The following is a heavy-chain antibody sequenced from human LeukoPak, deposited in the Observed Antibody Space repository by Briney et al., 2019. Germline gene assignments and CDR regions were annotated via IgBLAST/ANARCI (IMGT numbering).Heavy chain of an antibody. CDR3: ARDYSGSYEADNWFDP. V-gene: IGHV4-4*07. D-gene: IGHD1-26*01. J-gene: IGHJ5*02. Sequence: SETLSLTCTVTGGSISSYYWSWIRQPAGKGLEWIGRIYTSGSTNYNPSLKSRVTMSVDTSRNQFSLKLSSVTAADTAVYYCARDYSGSYEADNWFDPWGQGTLVTVSS. CDR2: IYTSGST. CDR1: GGSISSYY.